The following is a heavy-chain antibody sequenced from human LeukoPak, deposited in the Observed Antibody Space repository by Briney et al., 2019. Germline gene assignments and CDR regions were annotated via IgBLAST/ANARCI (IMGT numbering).Heavy chain of an antibody. J-gene: IGHJ4*02. CDR1: VYTCTIYG. CDR3: ARKRCGGGSCFDY. D-gene: IGHD2-15*01. CDR2: ISAYNGKT. Sequence: ASETVSFTSSVYTCTIYGISWVRQAPGQGPEWVGWISAYNGKTNYAQKLQGRVTMTTDTSTSTAYMELRSLRSDDTAVYYCARKRCGGGSCFDYWGQGTLVTVSS. V-gene: IGHV1-18*04.